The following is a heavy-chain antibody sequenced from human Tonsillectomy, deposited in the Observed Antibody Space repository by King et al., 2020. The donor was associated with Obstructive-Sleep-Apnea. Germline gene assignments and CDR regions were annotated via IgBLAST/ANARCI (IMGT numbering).Heavy chain of an antibody. Sequence: VQLVESGGGVVQPGRSLRLSCAASGFTFSSYGMHWVRQAPGKGLEWVAVIWYDGSNKYYADSVKGRLTISIDNSKNTLYLQMNSLRAEATGVYYCAKEGGVATTFGYFDYWGQGTLVTVSS. V-gene: IGHV3-33*06. D-gene: IGHD5-12*01. J-gene: IGHJ4*02. CDR1: GFTFSSYG. CDR2: IWYDGSNK. CDR3: AKEGGVATTFGYFDY.